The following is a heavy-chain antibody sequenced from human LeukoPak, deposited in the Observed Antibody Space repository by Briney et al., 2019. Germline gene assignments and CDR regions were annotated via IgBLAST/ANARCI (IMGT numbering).Heavy chain of an antibody. CDR2: ISTTGTTI. Sequence: QPGGSLRLSCAASGFTFSSYAMHWVRQAPGKGLEWISYISTTGTTIHYADSVKGRFAISRDNAKSSLYLQMNSLRDEDTAVYYCARVWQDYSGVDYWGQGTLVTVSS. D-gene: IGHD2-21*01. CDR1: GFTFSSYA. J-gene: IGHJ4*02. V-gene: IGHV3-48*02. CDR3: ARVWQDYSGVDY.